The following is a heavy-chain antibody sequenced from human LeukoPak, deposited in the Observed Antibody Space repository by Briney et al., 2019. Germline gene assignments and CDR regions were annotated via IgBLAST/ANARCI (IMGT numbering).Heavy chain of an antibody. V-gene: IGHV1-8*01. CDR3: ARDNSVEDTAWWFDP. Sequence: ASVKVSCKASGYTFTSYDINWMRQAPGQGLEWVGWMNPNSGNTGYAQTFQGKLTMTRNTSIKTAYMELSSLRSEDTAVYYCARDNSVEDTAWWFDPWGQGALVTVSS. D-gene: IGHD4-23*01. J-gene: IGHJ5*02. CDR1: GYTFTSYD. CDR2: MNPNSGNT.